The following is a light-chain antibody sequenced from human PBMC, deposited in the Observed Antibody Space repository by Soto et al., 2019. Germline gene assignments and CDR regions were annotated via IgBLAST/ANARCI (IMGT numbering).Light chain of an antibody. CDR3: GTWDSSLSAVV. CDR2: DSN. CDR1: SSNIANNY. J-gene: IGLJ2*01. V-gene: IGLV1-51*01. Sequence: QAVVTQPPSVSAAPGQRVTISCSGSSSNIANNYVSWYQQLPGTAPKLLIYDSNKRPSGIPDRFSGSKSGTSATLGITGLQTGDEADYYCGTWDSSLSAVVFGGGTQLTVL.